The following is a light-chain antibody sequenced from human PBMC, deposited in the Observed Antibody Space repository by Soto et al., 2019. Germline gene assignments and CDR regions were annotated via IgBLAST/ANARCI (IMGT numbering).Light chain of an antibody. CDR1: QTVSSTY. Sequence: ENVLTQSPGTLSLSPGERATLSCRASQTVSSTYLAWYQQKPGQAPRLLMYEASTRATGIPARFSGSGSGTEFTLTISSVQSEDFAVYYCQQYNNWPPYTFGQGTKVDIK. J-gene: IGKJ2*01. CDR2: EAS. CDR3: QQYNNWPPYT. V-gene: IGKV3-15*01.